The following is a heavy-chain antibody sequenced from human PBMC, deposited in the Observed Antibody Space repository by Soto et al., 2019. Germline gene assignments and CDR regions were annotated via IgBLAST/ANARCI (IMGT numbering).Heavy chain of an antibody. D-gene: IGHD2-21*01. Sequence: SETLSLTCTVSGGSVSSGSYYWSWIRQPPGKGLAWIGYIYSSGSTNYNPSLKTRVTISVDTSRNHFSLKRSSLTADDTALYYCARAPVEMGTIGCYYYYCMDVWGQVTTVTVAS. V-gene: IGHV4-61*01. CDR3: ARAPVEMGTIGCYYYYCMDV. J-gene: IGHJ6*02. CDR1: GGSVSSGSYY. CDR2: IYSSGST.